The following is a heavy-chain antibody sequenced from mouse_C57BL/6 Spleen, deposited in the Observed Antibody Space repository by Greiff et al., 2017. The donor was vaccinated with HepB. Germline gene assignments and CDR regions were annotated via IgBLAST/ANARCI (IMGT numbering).Heavy chain of an antibody. V-gene: IGHV3-6*01. CDR1: GYSITSGYY. J-gene: IGHJ3*01. Sequence: ESGPGLVKPSQSLSLTCSVTGYSITSGYYWNWIRQFPGNKLEWMGYISYDGSNNYNPSLKNRISITRDTSKNQFFLKLNSVTTEDTATYYCANLYDGYYAYWGQGTLVTVSA. CDR3: ANLYDGYYAY. CDR2: ISYDGSN. D-gene: IGHD2-3*01.